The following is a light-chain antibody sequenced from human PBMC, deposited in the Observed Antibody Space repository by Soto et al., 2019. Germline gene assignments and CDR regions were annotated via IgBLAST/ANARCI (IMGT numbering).Light chain of an antibody. J-gene: IGKJ5*01. CDR2: GAS. CDR3: QRYGSSPRVT. CDR1: QSVSSSY. Sequence: EIVLTQSPGTLSLSPGERATLSCRASQSVSSSYLAWYQQKPGQAPRLLIYGASSRATGIPDRFSGSGSGTDFTLTISRLEPEDCAVYYCQRYGSSPRVTFGQGTRLEIK. V-gene: IGKV3-20*01.